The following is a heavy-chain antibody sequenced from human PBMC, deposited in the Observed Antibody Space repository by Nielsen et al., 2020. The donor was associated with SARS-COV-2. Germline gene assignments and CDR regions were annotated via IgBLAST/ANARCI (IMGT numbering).Heavy chain of an antibody. D-gene: IGHD3-22*01. CDR1: GYTFTNNS. CDR3: ARDSSGTYRRVDY. CDR2: VNPTNGGT. Sequence: ASVKVSCKASGYTFTNNSMHWVRQAPGEGLEGMGLVNPTNGGTNYAQKFLGTVTMTRDTSTSTVYMELSSLRSDDTAVYYCARDSSGTYRRVDYWGQGTLVTVSS. V-gene: IGHV1-46*01. J-gene: IGHJ4*02.